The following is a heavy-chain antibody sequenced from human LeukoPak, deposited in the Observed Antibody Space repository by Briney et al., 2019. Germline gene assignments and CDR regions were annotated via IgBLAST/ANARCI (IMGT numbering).Heavy chain of an antibody. CDR1: GFTFTSSA. J-gene: IGHJ4*02. Sequence: SVSFSCKASGFTFTSSAAQWVRRARGQRLEWIGWIVVDSGNTNYAQSFHERVTITRDMSTSPAYMELSSLRSEDTAVYYCAAGGVGELSVYWGQGDLGSASS. D-gene: IGHD3-10*01. CDR3: AAGGVGELSVY. V-gene: IGHV1-58*01. CDR2: IVVDSGNT.